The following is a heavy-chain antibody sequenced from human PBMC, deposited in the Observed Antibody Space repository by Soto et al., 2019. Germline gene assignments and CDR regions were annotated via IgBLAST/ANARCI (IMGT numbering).Heavy chain of an antibody. D-gene: IGHD1-7*01. CDR2: ISSNGGTT. V-gene: IGHV3-64*01. J-gene: IGHJ4*02. Sequence: EVLLAESGGGMVQPGGSLRLSCVASGFTFSSYDMHWVRQAPGKGLEYVSSISSNGGTTYYGNSVKGRFTISRDNSKNTLYLQMGSLRAEDMAVYYCVRRVSGNYDYWGQGTRVTVSS. CDR1: GFTFSSYD. CDR3: VRRVSGNYDY.